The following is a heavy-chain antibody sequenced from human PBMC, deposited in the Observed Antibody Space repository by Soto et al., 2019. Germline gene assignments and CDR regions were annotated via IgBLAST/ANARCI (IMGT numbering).Heavy chain of an antibody. V-gene: IGHV4-31*03. Sequence: PSETLSLTCNVSGGPISSGDYYWSWIRQHPGKGLEWIGYIYHNGNTHYNPSLKSRVTISVDTSKNQFSLKLSSVTAADTAVYYCARTPLLWGQGTLVTVSS. CDR2: IYHNGNT. J-gene: IGHJ4*02. CDR1: GGPISSGDYY. CDR3: ARTPLL. D-gene: IGHD1-26*01.